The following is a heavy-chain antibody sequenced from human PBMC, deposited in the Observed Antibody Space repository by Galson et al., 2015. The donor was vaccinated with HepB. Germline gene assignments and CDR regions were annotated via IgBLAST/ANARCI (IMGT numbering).Heavy chain of an antibody. CDR3: ARDLPDYGDYVAALQH. D-gene: IGHD4-17*01. V-gene: IGHV3-33*08. Sequence: SLRLSCAASGFTFSSYGMHWVRQAPGKGLEWVAVIWYDGSNKYYADSVKGRFTISRDNSKNTLYLQMNSLRAEDTAVYYCARDLPDYGDYVAALQHWGQGTLVTVSS. CDR1: GFTFSSYG. J-gene: IGHJ1*01. CDR2: IWYDGSNK.